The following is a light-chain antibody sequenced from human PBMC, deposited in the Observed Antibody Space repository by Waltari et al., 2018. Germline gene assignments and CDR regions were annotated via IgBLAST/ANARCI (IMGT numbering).Light chain of an antibody. CDR3: QQGSNWPWT. CDR2: DTS. Sequence: EIVLTQSPATLSLSPGERATLSCRASQSVNNYLSWFQQKPGQAHRLLIYDTSNRPTGTPATYNGSASGTYFTFTISSLEPEDFVVYFCQQGSNWPWTFGQGTKVEIK. V-gene: IGKV3-11*01. J-gene: IGKJ1*01. CDR1: QSVNNY.